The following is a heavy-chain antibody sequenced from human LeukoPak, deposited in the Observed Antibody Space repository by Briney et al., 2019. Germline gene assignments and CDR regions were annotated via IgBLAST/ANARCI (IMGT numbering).Heavy chain of an antibody. D-gene: IGHD5-24*01. CDR2: ITKSGDQT. V-gene: IGHV3-23*01. J-gene: IGHJ3*02. CDR3: VKSAGKDGYRDVFDI. Sequence: GGSLRLSCVPSGITFSNSALSWVRQAPGKGLEWVSAITKSGDQTHYADSVRGLFTISRDIFKNTLYLQMNSLRAEDTAVYHCVKSAGKDGYRDVFDIWGQGTVVTVSS. CDR1: GITFSNSA.